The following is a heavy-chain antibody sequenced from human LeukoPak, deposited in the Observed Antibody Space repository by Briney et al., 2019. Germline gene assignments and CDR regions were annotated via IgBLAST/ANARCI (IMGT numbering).Heavy chain of an antibody. Sequence: PGGSLRLSCAASGFTFGTYGMHWVRQAPGKGLEWVTFIRYDGSDKFYADSVRGRFTISRDNSKNTLFLQLNSLRVEDTAVYYCAKRADYYDSSRALYDAFDLWGQGTMVTVSS. D-gene: IGHD3-16*01. CDR3: AKRADYYDSSRALYDAFDL. CDR1: GFTFGTYG. J-gene: IGHJ3*01. V-gene: IGHV3-30*02. CDR2: IRYDGSDK.